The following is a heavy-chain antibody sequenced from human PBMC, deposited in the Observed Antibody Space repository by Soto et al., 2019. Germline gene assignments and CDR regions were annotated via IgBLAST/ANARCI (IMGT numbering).Heavy chain of an antibody. D-gene: IGHD6-25*01. V-gene: IGHV3-7*05. J-gene: IGHJ3*02. CDR3: ARAVSPGSSGLYFDAFDI. Sequence: EVQLVESGGGLVQPGGSLTLPCAASEFAFSSYWMTWVRQAPGKGLEWVANIRKDGSQRSYLDSVRGRFTISRDNSKNSLYLQMNRLRAEDTALYFCARAVSPGSSGLYFDAFDIWGQGTMVTVSS. CDR1: EFAFSSYW. CDR2: IRKDGSQR.